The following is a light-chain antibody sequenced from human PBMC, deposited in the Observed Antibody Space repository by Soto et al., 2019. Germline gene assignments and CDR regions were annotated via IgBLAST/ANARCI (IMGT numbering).Light chain of an antibody. V-gene: IGKV1-39*01. J-gene: IGKJ2*01. CDR3: QQSYSTRLST. CDR2: AAS. Sequence: DIQMTQSPSSLSASVGDRVTITCRASQSISSYLNWYQQKPGKAPKLLIYAASSLQSGVPSRFSGSGSGTDFTLTISSLQPEDFATYYCQQSYSTRLSTFGQGTKVDIK. CDR1: QSISSY.